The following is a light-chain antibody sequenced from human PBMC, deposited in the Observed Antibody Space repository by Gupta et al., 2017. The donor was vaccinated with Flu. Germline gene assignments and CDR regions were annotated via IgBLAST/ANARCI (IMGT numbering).Light chain of an antibody. J-gene: IGKJ1*01. CDR1: QSVGQN. V-gene: IGKV3-11*02. Sequence: TMSLSAGERATLSCRARQSVGQNFDWFQQKPGQPPCLLIYAASTSATGVAARFCGSGYGRHSTLTSSRGDLEDYAVYYFQRRGTWPPFAFGQGTPVEIK. CDR3: QRRGTWPPFA. CDR2: AAS.